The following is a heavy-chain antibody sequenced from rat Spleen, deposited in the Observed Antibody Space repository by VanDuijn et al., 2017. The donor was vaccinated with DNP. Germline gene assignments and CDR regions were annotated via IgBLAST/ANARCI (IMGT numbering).Heavy chain of an antibody. CDR3: TTDFERGY. CDR2: SSPSGVRT. CDR1: GFTFSNYY. D-gene: IGHD1-11*01. Sequence: EVHLVESGGGLVQTGRSLKLACTASGFTFSNYYMAWVRQAPKKGLEWVAASSPSGVRTYYPDSVNGRFTISRDNAKSTLYLQMDSLRSEDTATYYCTTDFERGYWGQGVMVTVSS. J-gene: IGHJ2*01. V-gene: IGHV5-27*01.